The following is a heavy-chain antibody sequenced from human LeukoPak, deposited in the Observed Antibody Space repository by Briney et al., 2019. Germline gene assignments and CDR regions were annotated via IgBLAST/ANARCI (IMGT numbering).Heavy chain of an antibody. Sequence: SETLSLTCTVSGGSINSYYWGWVRQPPEKGLEWIGSIYYSGNIYYNPSLKSGVTISVDTSSNQFSLKLSSVTAADTAVYYCARGGRNYVDAFDIWGQGTVVTVSS. CDR3: ARGGRNYVDAFDI. V-gene: IGHV4-59*01. CDR1: GGSINSYY. CDR2: IYYSGNI. D-gene: IGHD1-7*01. J-gene: IGHJ3*02.